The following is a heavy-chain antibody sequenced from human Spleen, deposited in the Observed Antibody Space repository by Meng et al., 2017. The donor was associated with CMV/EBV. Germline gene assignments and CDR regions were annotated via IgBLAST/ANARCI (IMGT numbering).Heavy chain of an antibody. Sequence: ASGFPFSSHSMTWVRQAPGKGLEWVSSISSGSTYINYADSAKGRFTISRDNAKNSLYLQMNSLRAEDTAVYYCARDDFDFWTGPFDSWGQGTQVTVSS. CDR1: GFPFSSHS. J-gene: IGHJ4*02. D-gene: IGHD3/OR15-3a*01. V-gene: IGHV3-21*01. CDR2: ISSGSTYI. CDR3: ARDDFDFWTGPFDS.